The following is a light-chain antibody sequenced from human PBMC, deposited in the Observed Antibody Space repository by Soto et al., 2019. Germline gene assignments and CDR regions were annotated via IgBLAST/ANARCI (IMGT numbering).Light chain of an antibody. V-gene: IGLV2-23*01. Sequence: QSVLTQHASVSGSPGQSITISCTGPSSDVGSYNLVSWYQQHPGKAPKLMIYEGSKRPSGVSNRFSGSKSGNTASLTISGLQAEDEADYYCCSYAGSSTYVFGTGTKVTVL. J-gene: IGLJ1*01. CDR3: CSYAGSSTYV. CDR2: EGS. CDR1: SSDVGSYNL.